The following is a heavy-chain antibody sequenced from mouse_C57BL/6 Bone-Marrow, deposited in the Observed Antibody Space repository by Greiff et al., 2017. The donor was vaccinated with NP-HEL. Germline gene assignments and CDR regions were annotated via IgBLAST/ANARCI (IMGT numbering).Heavy chain of an antibody. CDR1: GYTFTDYE. CDR2: IDPETGGT. J-gene: IGHJ2*01. CDR3: TRPIYDGYYDY. V-gene: IGHV1-15*01. Sequence: QVQLQQSGAELVRPGASVTLSCKASGYTFTDYEMHWVKQTPVHGLEWIGAIDPETGGTAYNQKFKGKAILTADKSSSTAYMELRSLTSEDSAVYYCTRPIYDGYYDYWGQGTTLTVSS. D-gene: IGHD2-3*01.